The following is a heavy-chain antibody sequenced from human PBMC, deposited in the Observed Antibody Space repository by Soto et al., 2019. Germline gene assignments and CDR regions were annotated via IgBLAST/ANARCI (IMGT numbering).Heavy chain of an antibody. CDR2: ISAYNGDT. CDR1: GFTFITYG. Sequence: QVQLVQSGAEVKKPGASVKVSCKASGFTFITYGFTWVRQAPGQGLEWMGWISAYNGDTHYAQKGQGRVTMTTDTSTSTAYMELRSLTSDDTSVYYCARKAMGAPVDQWGQGTLVIVSS. D-gene: IGHD5-18*01. J-gene: IGHJ4*02. CDR3: ARKAMGAPVDQ. V-gene: IGHV1-18*01.